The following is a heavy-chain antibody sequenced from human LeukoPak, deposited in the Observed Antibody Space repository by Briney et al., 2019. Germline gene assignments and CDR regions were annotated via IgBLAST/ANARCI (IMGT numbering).Heavy chain of an antibody. CDR1: GGTFSSYA. CDR2: IIPIFGTA. CDR3: ARVENNWFDP. Sequence: PSVKVSCKASGGTFSSYAISWVRQAPGQGLEWMGGIIPIFGTANYAQKFQGRVTITADESTSTAYMELSSLRSEDTAVYYCARVENNWFDPWGQGTLVTVSS. V-gene: IGHV1-69*13. J-gene: IGHJ5*02.